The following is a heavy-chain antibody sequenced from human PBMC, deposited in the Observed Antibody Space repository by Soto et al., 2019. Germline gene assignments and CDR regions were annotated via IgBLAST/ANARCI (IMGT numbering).Heavy chain of an antibody. CDR2: INPSGGST. CDR1: GYTFTSYY. V-gene: IGHV1-46*03. D-gene: IGHD6-13*01. Sequence: QVQLVQSGAEVKKPGASVKVSCKASGYTFTSYYMHWVRQAPGQGLEWMGIINPSGGSTSYAQKYQARVTMTRDTSTSTVYMELSSLRSEDTAVYYCASSSLGSRTLMDIWGQGTMVTVSS. J-gene: IGHJ3*02. CDR3: ASSSLGSRTLMDI.